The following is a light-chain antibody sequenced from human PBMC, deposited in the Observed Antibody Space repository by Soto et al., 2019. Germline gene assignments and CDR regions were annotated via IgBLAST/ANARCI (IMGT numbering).Light chain of an antibody. CDR2: ATS. Sequence: DIQMTQFPSSVSASVGDRVTSTCRASQPLGAWLAWYQQKPGKAPKLLIYATSTLESGVPSRFSGSGSGTEFTLTISSLQPEDFATYYCQQADIFQLTFGGGNRVEIK. J-gene: IGKJ4*01. V-gene: IGKV1-12*01. CDR1: QPLGAW. CDR3: QQADIFQLT.